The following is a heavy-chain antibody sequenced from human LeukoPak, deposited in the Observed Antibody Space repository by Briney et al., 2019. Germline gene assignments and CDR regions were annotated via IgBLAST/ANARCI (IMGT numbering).Heavy chain of an antibody. J-gene: IGHJ3*02. CDR2: IYYSGST. Sequence: PSETLSLTCAVSGGSISSGGYSWSWIRQPPGKGLEWIGYIYYSGSTNYNPSLKSRVTISVDTSKNQFSLKLSSVTAADTAVYYCARVYDYYGSGRGAFDIWGQGTMVTVSS. CDR3: ARVYDYYGSGRGAFDI. CDR1: GGSISSGGYS. V-gene: IGHV4-61*08. D-gene: IGHD3-10*01.